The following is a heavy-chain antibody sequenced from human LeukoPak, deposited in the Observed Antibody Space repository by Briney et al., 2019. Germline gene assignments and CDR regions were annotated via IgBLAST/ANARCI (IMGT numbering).Heavy chain of an antibody. Sequence: GESLKISCQGSGYSFTSYWIGWVRQMPGKGLELMGIIYPGDSNIRYSPSFQGQVTISADKSISTAYLQWSSLQASDTAMYYCARLGLSGSHNWFDPWGQGTLVTVSS. CDR2: IYPGDSNI. D-gene: IGHD1-26*01. CDR3: ARLGLSGSHNWFDP. CDR1: GYSFTSYW. V-gene: IGHV5-51*01. J-gene: IGHJ5*02.